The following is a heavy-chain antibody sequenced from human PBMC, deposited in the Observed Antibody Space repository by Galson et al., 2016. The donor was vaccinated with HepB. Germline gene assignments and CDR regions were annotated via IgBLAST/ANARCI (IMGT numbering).Heavy chain of an antibody. CDR2: MSGGGGSI. V-gene: IGHV3-23*01. Sequence: SLRLSCAASGFTFSSHTMSWVRQLPGKGLEWVSGMSGGGGSIFYADSVKGRFIISRDNSKNTLYLQMNSLRPEDTAIYYCAKPRAATTSYFDYWGQGILVPVSA. J-gene: IGHJ4*02. D-gene: IGHD1-14*01. CDR3: AKPRAATTSYFDY. CDR1: GFTFSSHT.